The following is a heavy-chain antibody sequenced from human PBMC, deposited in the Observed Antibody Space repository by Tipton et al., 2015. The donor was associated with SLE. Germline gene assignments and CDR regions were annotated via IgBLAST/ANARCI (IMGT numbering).Heavy chain of an antibody. CDR3: TTLNAVPIADS. J-gene: IGHJ4*02. D-gene: IGHD4-17*01. Sequence: GSLRLSCAASGFTLSSYWMNWVRQAPGKGLECVANIRQDGIEKYYVDSVKGRFTISRDNAKNSLYLQMNSLRAEDTAVYYCTTLNAVPIADSWGQGTLVTVSS. CDR2: IRQDGIEK. CDR1: GFTLSSYW. V-gene: IGHV3-7*01.